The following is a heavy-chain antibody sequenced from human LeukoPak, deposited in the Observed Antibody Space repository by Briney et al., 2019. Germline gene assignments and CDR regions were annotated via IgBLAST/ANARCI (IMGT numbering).Heavy chain of an antibody. V-gene: IGHV3-7*04. CDR2: IKHDGSEK. CDR3: ARITGIEAAGDY. D-gene: IGHD6-13*01. Sequence: GGALRLSCAASGFTFSTYWMSWVRQAPGRGLEWVANIKHDGSEKFYVDSVRGRFTISRDNAKNSLYLQLNSLRAEDTALYYCARITGIEAAGDYWGQGTLVTVSS. J-gene: IGHJ4*02. CDR1: GFTFSTYW.